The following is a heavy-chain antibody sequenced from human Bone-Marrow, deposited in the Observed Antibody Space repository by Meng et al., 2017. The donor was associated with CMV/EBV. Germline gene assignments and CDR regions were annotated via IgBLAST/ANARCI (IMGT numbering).Heavy chain of an antibody. CDR1: GASSSRNSAA. Sequence: QVQLQQSGPGLVKPSXXXXPXXPISGASSSRNSAAWNWIRQSPSRGLEWLGRTYYRSKWYNDYAVSVKSRITINPDTSKNQFSLQLNSVTPEDTAVYYCARAPGVDTATKYYYYGMDVWGQGTTVTVSS. D-gene: IGHD5-18*01. V-gene: IGHV6-1*01. J-gene: IGHJ6*02. CDR3: ARAPGVDTATKYYYYGMDV. CDR2: TYYRSKWYN.